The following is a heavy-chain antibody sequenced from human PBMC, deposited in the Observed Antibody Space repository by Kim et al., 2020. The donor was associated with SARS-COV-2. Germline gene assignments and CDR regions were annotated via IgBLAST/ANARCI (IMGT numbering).Heavy chain of an antibody. V-gene: IGHV3-30-3*01. J-gene: IGHJ5*02. D-gene: IGHD6-6*01. CDR2: ISYDGSNK. CDR3: ARVGEDEQLVQGAFDP. CDR1: GFTFSSYA. Sequence: GGSLRLSCAASGFTFSSYAMHWVRQAPGKGLEWVAVISYDGSNKYYADSVKGRFTISRDNSKNTLYLQMNSLRAEDTAVYYCARVGEDEQLVQGAFDPWGQGTLVTVSS.